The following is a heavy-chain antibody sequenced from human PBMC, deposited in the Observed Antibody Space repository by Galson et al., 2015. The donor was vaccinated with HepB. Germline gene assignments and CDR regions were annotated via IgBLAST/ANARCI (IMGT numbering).Heavy chain of an antibody. CDR1: GFTFSSYA. D-gene: IGHD6-13*01. V-gene: IGHV3-23*01. CDR2: ISGSGGST. CDR3: AKGESPRRYSLIAAAGTGEFDY. Sequence: SLRLSCAASGFTFSSYAMSWVRQAPGKGLEWVSAISGSGGSTYYADSVKGRFTISRDNSKNTLYLQMNSLRAEDTAVYYCAKGESPRRYSLIAAAGTGEFDYWGQGTLVTVSS. J-gene: IGHJ4*02.